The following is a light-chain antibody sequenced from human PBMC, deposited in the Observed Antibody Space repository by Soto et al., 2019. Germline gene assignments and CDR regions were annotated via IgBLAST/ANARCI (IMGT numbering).Light chain of an antibody. CDR1: QGITND. J-gene: IGKJ5*01. V-gene: IGKV1-17*01. CDR3: QQYNSYSIT. CDR2: DAS. Sequence: DIQITQSPSSLSSSVGDRVAMTCRAIQGITNDLAWYQQKPGKAPKLLIYDASSLESGVPSRFSGSGSGTEFTLTISSLQPDDFATYYCQQYNSYSITFGQGTRLEI.